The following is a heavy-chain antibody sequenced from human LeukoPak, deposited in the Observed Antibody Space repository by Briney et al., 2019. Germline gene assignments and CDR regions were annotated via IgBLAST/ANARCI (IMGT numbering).Heavy chain of an antibody. V-gene: IGHV1-2*02. J-gene: IGHJ4*02. Sequence: GASVKVSCKASGYTFTGYYMHWVRQAPGQGLEWMGWINPNSGGTNYAQKFQGRVTMTRDTSISTAYMELSRLRSDDTAVYHCARARMYYDILPDYWGQGTLVTVPS. CDR1: GYTFTGYY. D-gene: IGHD3-9*01. CDR3: ARARMYYDILPDY. CDR2: INPNSGGT.